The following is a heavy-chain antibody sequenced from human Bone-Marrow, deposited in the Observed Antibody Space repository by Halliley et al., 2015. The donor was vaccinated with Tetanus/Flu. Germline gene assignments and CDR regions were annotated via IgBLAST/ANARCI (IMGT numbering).Heavy chain of an antibody. Sequence: KGLEWIGFISYSGSTYSIPSLKSRVTISVDTSNNQFSLKMSSVTAADTAVYYCARRRYFYYGLDVWGQGTTVTVSS. D-gene: IGHD2-21*01. V-gene: IGHV4-30-4*01. J-gene: IGHJ6*02. CDR3: ARRRYFYYGLDV. CDR2: ISYSGST.